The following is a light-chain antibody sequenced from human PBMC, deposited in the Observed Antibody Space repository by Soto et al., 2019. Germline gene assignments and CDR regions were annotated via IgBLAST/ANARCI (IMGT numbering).Light chain of an antibody. CDR2: ATS. Sequence: DIQMTQSPSSLSASVGDRVTITCRPSQNIGKFLNWYQQRPGKAPTALIHATSTLQSGVSTRFSGSGSDTLLTLTISSLQPEDCATYFCQQSFSSPLTFGGGTKVEV. V-gene: IGKV1-39*01. CDR3: QQSFSSPLT. J-gene: IGKJ4*01. CDR1: QNIGKF.